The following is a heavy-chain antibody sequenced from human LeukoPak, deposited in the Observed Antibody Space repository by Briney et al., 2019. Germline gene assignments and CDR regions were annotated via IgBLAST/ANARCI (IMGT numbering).Heavy chain of an antibody. Sequence: GGSLRLSCAASGFTVSGNCMHWVRQAPGKGLEWVSVIYSGGSTYYADTVKGRFTISRDNSKNTLYLQMNSLRAEDTAVYYCARNLYYYDSSGYYYYWGQGTLVTVSS. CDR3: ARNLYYYDSSGYYYY. CDR1: GFTVSGNC. V-gene: IGHV3-53*01. D-gene: IGHD3-22*01. CDR2: IYSGGST. J-gene: IGHJ4*02.